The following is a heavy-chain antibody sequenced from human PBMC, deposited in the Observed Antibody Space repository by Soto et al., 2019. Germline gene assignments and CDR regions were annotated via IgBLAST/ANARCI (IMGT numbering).Heavy chain of an antibody. V-gene: IGHV4-39*01. CDR1: GGSISSSSYY. CDR3: ARHPTYYYDSSGYIDY. CDR2: IYYSGST. Sequence: PSETLSLTCTVSGGSISSSSYYWGWIRQPPGKGLEWIGSIYYSGSTYYNPSLKSRVTISVDTSKNQFSLKLSSVTAADTAVYYCARHPTYYYDSSGYIDYWGQGTLVTVSS. J-gene: IGHJ4*02. D-gene: IGHD3-22*01.